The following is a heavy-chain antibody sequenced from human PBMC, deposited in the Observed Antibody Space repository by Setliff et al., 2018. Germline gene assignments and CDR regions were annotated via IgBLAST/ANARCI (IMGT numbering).Heavy chain of an antibody. V-gene: IGHV1-18*01. CDR2: ISAYNGNT. J-gene: IGHJ5*02. Sequence: ASVKVSCKASGYTFTSYGISWVRQAPGQGLEWMGWISAYNGNTNYAQKLQGRVTITADESTSTAYMELSSLRSEDTAVYYCARGYRGYYNFWSGSQGANWFDPWGQGTLVTSPQ. CDR3: ARGYRGYYNFWSGSQGANWFDP. CDR1: GYTFTSYG. D-gene: IGHD3-3*01.